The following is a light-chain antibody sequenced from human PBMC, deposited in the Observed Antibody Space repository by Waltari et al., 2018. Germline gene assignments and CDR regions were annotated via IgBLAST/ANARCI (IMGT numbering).Light chain of an antibody. CDR3: CSYANSNTLV. V-gene: IGLV2-23*02. CDR1: SGDVGLYNY. Sequence: QSALTQPASVSGSPGQSITISCTGTSGDVGLYNYVSWYQQYPGKVPKLIIHDVHERPSGVSSRFFGSKSDNTASLTISGLQAEDEADYYCCSYANSNTLVFGGGTKLTVL. CDR2: DVH. J-gene: IGLJ3*02.